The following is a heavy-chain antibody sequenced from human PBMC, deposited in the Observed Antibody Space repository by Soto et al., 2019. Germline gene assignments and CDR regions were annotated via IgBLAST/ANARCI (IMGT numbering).Heavy chain of an antibody. J-gene: IGHJ3*02. CDR1: GFIFSSYW. V-gene: IGHV3-7*01. Sequence: EVQLVESGGGLVQPGGSLRLSCAATGFIFSSYWMSWVRQAPGKGLEWVATIKQDGSEKYYVDSAKGRFTISRDNAKNSLHLQMNSLRAEDTAVYYCARGFNSALAIWGQGKMVTVSS. CDR3: ARGFNSALAI. CDR2: IKQDGSEK.